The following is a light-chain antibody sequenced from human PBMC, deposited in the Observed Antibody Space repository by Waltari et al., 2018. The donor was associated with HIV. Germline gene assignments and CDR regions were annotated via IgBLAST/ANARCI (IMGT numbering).Light chain of an antibody. V-gene: IGKV1-5*03. J-gene: IGKJ1*01. CDR3: QQYNSISWT. CDR2: KAS. Sequence: DIQMTQSPSTLPASVGDRVTITCRASQSIDSWLAWYQQKPGKAPNLLIYKASTLESGVPSRFSGSGSGTEFTLTISSLQPDDFATYYCQQYNSISWTFGQGTKVEIK. CDR1: QSIDSW.